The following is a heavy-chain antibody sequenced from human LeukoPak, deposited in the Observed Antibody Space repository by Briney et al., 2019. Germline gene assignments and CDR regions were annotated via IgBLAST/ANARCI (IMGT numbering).Heavy chain of an antibody. CDR1: GGSISSSSYY. CDR2: IYYSGST. Sequence: PSETLSLTCSVSGGSISSSSYYWAWIGQPPGRGLGWIGSIYYSGSTHYNPSLKSRVTISVDTSKNQFSLKLTSVTAADTAVYYCARNYSGGNMNSWFDPWGQGTLVTVSS. CDR3: ARNYSGGNMNSWFDP. J-gene: IGHJ5*02. V-gene: IGHV4-39*01. D-gene: IGHD2-15*01.